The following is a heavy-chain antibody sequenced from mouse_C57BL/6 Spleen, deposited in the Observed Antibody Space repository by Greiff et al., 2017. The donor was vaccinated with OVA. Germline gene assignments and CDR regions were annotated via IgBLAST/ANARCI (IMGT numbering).Heavy chain of an antibody. J-gene: IGHJ2*01. Sequence: QVHVKQPGAELVKPGASVKLSCKASGYTFTSYWMHWVKQRPGQGLEWIGMIHPNSGSTNYNEKFKSKATLTVDTSSSTAYMQLSSLTSEDSAVXYCARSDHYSNYGDYWGQGTTLTVSS. D-gene: IGHD2-5*01. CDR1: GYTFTSYW. V-gene: IGHV1-64*01. CDR2: IHPNSGST. CDR3: ARSDHYSNYGDY.